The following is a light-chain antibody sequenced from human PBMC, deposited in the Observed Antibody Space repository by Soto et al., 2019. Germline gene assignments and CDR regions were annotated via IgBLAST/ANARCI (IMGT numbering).Light chain of an antibody. CDR2: EVT. Sequence: QSVLTQPASVSGSPGQSITISCSGSSSDVGGYNSVSWYQQHPGKAPKLLIYEVTNRPSGVSNRFSGSKSGSTASLTISWLLAEDEADYYCNSYTSSGTYVFGTGTKLTVL. V-gene: IGLV2-14*01. CDR3: NSYTSSGTYV. CDR1: SSDVGGYNS. J-gene: IGLJ1*01.